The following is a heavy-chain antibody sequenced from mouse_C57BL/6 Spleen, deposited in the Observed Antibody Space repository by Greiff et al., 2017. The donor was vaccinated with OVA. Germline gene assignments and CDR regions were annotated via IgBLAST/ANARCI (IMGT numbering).Heavy chain of an antibody. V-gene: IGHV1-50*01. D-gene: IGHD1-1*01. J-gene: IGHJ4*01. Sequence: VQLQQPGAELVKPGASVKLSCKASGYTFTSYWMQWVKQRPGQGLEWIGEIDPSDSYTNYNQKFKGKATLTVDTSSSTAYMQLSSLTSEDSAVYYCARYPHYYGSSPYYAMDYWGQGTSVTVSS. CDR3: ARYPHYYGSSPYYAMDY. CDR2: IDPSDSYT. CDR1: GYTFTSYW.